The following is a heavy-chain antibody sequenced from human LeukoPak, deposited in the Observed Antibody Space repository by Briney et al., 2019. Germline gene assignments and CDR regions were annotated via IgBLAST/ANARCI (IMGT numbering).Heavy chain of an antibody. CDR3: ARDLPPYYDSSGYPSDAFDI. V-gene: IGHV1-69*05. Sequence: SVKVSCKASGGTFSSYAISWVRQAPGQGLEWMGGIIPIFGTANYAQKFQGRVTITTDESTSTAYMELSSLRSEDTAVYYCARDLPPYYDSSGYPSDAFDIWGQGTMVTVSS. D-gene: IGHD3-22*01. CDR1: GGTFSSYA. J-gene: IGHJ3*02. CDR2: IIPIFGTA.